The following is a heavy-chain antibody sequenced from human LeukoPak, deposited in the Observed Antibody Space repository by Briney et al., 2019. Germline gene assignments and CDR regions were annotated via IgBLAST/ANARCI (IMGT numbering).Heavy chain of an antibody. CDR3: AKALSRIEGADSDY. D-gene: IGHD4/OR15-4a*01. J-gene: IGHJ4*02. CDR1: GFTFSSYA. Sequence: PGGSLRLSCAASGFTFSSYAMSWVRQAPGKGLEWVSAISGSGGSTYYADSVKGRFTISRDNSKNTLYLQMNSLRAEDTAVYYCAKALSRIEGADSDYWGQGTLVTVSS. V-gene: IGHV3-23*01. CDR2: ISGSGGST.